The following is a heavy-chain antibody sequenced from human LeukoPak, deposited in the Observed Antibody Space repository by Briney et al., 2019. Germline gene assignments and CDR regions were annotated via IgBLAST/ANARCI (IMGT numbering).Heavy chain of an antibody. V-gene: IGHV4-34*01. CDR2: INHSGST. D-gene: IGHD3-10*01. Sequence: SETLSLICAVYGGSFSGYYWRWIRQPPGKGLEWIGEINHSGSTNYNPSLKSRVTISVDTSKNQFSLKLSSVTAADTAVYYCAREGQYYYGSGSYSRHRLFDYWGQGTLVTVSS. CDR3: AREGQYYYGSGSYSRHRLFDY. CDR1: GGSFSGYY. J-gene: IGHJ4*02.